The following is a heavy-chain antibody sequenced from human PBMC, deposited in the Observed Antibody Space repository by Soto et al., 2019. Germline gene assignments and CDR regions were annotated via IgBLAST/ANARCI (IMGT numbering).Heavy chain of an antibody. CDR3: ARQIEQYRLLAGGYYYYLDV. CDR1: GGSISSSSYY. Sequence: QLQLQESGPGLVKPSETLSLTCTVSGGSISSSSYYWGWIRQPPGKGLEWIGTVYYSGSTKYSPSLRSRVTISVDTSKNQFSLKLSSVTAADTAVYYCARQIEQYRLLAGGYYYYLDVWGKGTTVTVSS. CDR2: VYYSGST. V-gene: IGHV4-39*01. J-gene: IGHJ6*03. D-gene: IGHD2-15*01.